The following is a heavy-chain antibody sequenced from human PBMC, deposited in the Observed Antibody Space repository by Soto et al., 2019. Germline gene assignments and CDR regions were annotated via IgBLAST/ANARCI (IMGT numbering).Heavy chain of an antibody. CDR2: IIPSFGTA. D-gene: IGHD1-26*01. Sequence: QVQLVQTEAEVKKPGSSVKVSCKASGGTFRSYAISWVRQAPGQGLEWMGGIIPSFGTANYAQKFKDTVTITADEPTRKAYMKLSSRRSEDTAVYYCASRILGATLYDYHGMDVWCQGTTVTVSS. V-gene: IGHV1-69*12. J-gene: IGHJ6*02. CDR1: GGTFRSYA. CDR3: ASRILGATLYDYHGMDV.